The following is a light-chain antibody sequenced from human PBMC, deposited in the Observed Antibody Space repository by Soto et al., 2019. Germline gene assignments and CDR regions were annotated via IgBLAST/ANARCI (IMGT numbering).Light chain of an antibody. CDR2: ATS. J-gene: IGKJ4*01. Sequence: IVLTQSPATLSLSPGERATLSCRASQGIFSHLDWFQQKPGQAPRLLIYATSNRASGVPARFSGSGSGTDFTLTISSLEPEDFAFYYCQQRYTWPLSFGGGTKVEIK. CDR1: QGIFSH. CDR3: QQRYTWPLS. V-gene: IGKV3-11*01.